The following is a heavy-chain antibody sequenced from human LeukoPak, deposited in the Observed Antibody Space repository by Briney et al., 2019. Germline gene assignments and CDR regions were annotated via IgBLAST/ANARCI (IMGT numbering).Heavy chain of an antibody. D-gene: IGHD6-13*01. CDR2: IYHSGST. J-gene: IGHJ4*02. CDR1: SGSISSGYY. CDR3: ARGDSSSWSNDY. Sequence: ETLSLTCTVSSGSISSGYYWGWIRQPPGKGLEWIGSIYHSGSTYYNPSLKSRVTISVDTSKNQFSLKLSSVTAADTAVYYCARGDSSSWSNDYWGQGTLVTVSS. V-gene: IGHV4-38-2*02.